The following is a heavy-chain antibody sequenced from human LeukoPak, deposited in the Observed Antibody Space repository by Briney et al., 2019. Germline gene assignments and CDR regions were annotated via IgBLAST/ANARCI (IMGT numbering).Heavy chain of an antibody. D-gene: IGHD6-19*01. CDR3: ARGYSSGWGNYFDY. CDR2: IIPIFGTA. Sequence: GSSVKVSCKASGGTFSSYAISWVRQAPGQVLEWMGGIIPIFGTANYAQKFQGRVTITTDESTSTAYMELSSLRSEDTAVYYCARGYSSGWGNYFDYWGQGTLVTVSS. J-gene: IGHJ4*02. V-gene: IGHV1-69*05. CDR1: GGTFSSYA.